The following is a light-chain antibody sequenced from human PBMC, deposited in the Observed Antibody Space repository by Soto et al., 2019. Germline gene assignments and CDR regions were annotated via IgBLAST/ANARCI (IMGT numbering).Light chain of an antibody. CDR2: EVS. Sequence: QSALTQPASASGSPGQSVTISCTGTSSDVGGYNYVSWYQQHPGKAPKLMIYEVSKRPSGVPDHFSGSKSGNTASLTVSGLQADDEADYYCSSYAGSTNVVFGGGTKVTVL. J-gene: IGLJ2*01. V-gene: IGLV2-8*01. CDR1: SSDVGGYNY. CDR3: SSYAGSTNVV.